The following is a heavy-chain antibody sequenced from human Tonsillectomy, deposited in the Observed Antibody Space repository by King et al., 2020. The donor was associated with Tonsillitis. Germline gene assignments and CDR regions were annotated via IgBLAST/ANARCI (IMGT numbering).Heavy chain of an antibody. CDR2: IYYSGST. Sequence: VQLQESGPGLVKPSQTLSLTCTVSGGSISSGGYYWSWIRQHPGKGLEWIGYIYYSGSTYYNPSLKSRFTISVDTSKNQFSLKLSSVTAADTAVYYCARDLGFGELLGSAFDIWGQGTMVTVSS. D-gene: IGHD3-10*01. CDR1: GGSISSGGYY. V-gene: IGHV4-31*03. CDR3: ARDLGFGELLGSAFDI. J-gene: IGHJ3*02.